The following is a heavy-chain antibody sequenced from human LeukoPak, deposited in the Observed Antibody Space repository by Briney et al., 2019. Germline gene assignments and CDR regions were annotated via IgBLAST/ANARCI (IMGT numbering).Heavy chain of an antibody. CDR1: GYTFTGYY. D-gene: IGHD3-22*01. V-gene: IGHV1-2*02. CDR3: AREGPYYYDSSGYRGGEFDP. CDR2: INPNSGGT. J-gene: IGHJ5*02. Sequence: ASVKVSCKASGYTFTGYYMHWVRQAPGQGLEWMGWINPNSGGTNYAQKFQGRVTVTRDTSISTAYMELSRLRSDDTAVYYCAREGPYYYDSSGYRGGEFDPWGQGTLVTVSS.